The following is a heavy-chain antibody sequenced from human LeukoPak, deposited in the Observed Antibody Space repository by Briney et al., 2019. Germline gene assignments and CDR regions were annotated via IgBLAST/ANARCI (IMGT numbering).Heavy chain of an antibody. CDR1: GGSINSGSYY. J-gene: IGHJ4*02. Sequence: SETLSLTCTVSGGSINSGSYYWSWIRQPAGKGLEWIGRIYTSGSTKYNPSLKSRVTISVDTSKNQFSLKLSSVTAADTAVYYCVSVVAAGGYYFDYWGQGTLVTVSS. CDR2: IYTSGST. V-gene: IGHV4-61*02. D-gene: IGHD2-15*01. CDR3: VSVVAAGGYYFDY.